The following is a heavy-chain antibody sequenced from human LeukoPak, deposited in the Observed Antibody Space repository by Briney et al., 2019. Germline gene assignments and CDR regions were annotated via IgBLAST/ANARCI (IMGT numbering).Heavy chain of an antibody. CDR2: IKQDGSEK. CDR3: ARDVQLLSYMDV. Sequence: HAGGSLRLSCAASGFTFSSCAMHWVRQAPGKGLEWVANIKQDGSEKYYVDSVKGRFTISRDNAKNSLYLQMNSLRAEDTAVYYCARDVQLLSYMDVWGKGTTVTVSS. J-gene: IGHJ6*03. CDR1: GFTFSSCA. D-gene: IGHD2-2*01. V-gene: IGHV3-7*01.